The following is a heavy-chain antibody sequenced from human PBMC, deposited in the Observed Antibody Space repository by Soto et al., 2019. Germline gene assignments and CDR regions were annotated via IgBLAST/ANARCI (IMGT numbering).Heavy chain of an antibody. CDR3: VNGGCSGGSCYPWISWFDP. J-gene: IGHJ5*02. CDR1: GGSISSGGYY. D-gene: IGHD2-15*01. Sequence: SENLSLTCTVSGGSISSGGYYWSWIRQHPGKGLEWIGYIYYSGSTYYNPSLKSRVTISVDTSKNQFSLKLSSVTAADTAVYYCVNGGCSGGSCYPWISWFDPWGQGTLVTVS. CDR2: IYYSGST. V-gene: IGHV4-31*03.